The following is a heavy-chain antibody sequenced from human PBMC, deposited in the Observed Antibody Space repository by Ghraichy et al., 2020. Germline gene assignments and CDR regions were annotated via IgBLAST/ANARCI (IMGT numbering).Heavy chain of an antibody. J-gene: IGHJ5*02. CDR3: ARGEGDYGSGADYNWFDP. CDR2: IYYSGST. V-gene: IGHV4-39*07. D-gene: IGHD3-10*01. Sequence: SETLSLTCTVSGGSISSSSYYWGWIRQPPGKGLEWIGSIYYSGSTYYNPSLKSRVTISVDTSKNQFSLKLSSVTAADTAVYYCARGEGDYGSGADYNWFDPWGQGTLVTISS. CDR1: GGSISSSSYY.